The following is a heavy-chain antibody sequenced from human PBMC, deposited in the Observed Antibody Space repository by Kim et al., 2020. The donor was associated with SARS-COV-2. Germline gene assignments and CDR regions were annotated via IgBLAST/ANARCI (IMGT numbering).Heavy chain of an antibody. CDR1: GGTFSSYA. D-gene: IGHD5-18*01. Sequence: SVKVSCKASGGTFSSYAISWVRQAPGQGLEWMGGVIPVFGTTDYAQKFQGRVTITADESTSTAYMELSSLRSGDTAVYFCTRDGYRYGPVYGMDVWGQGTTVTVSS. CDR3: TRDGYRYGPVYGMDV. J-gene: IGHJ6*02. V-gene: IGHV1-69*13. CDR2: VIPVFGTT.